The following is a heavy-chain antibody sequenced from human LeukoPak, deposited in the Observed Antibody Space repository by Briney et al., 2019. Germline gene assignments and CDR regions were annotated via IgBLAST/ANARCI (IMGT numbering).Heavy chain of an antibody. D-gene: IGHD3-10*01. V-gene: IGHV1-58*02. Sequence: ASVKVSCKASGLTFTSSTIQWVRQARGQRLEWIGWIVVGSGDTNYAQKFQERVIITRDMSTTTVYMELSSLRSEDTAVYYCAGTPWFGELTLDYWGRGTLVTVSS. J-gene: IGHJ4*02. CDR3: AGTPWFGELTLDY. CDR1: GLTFTSST. CDR2: IVVGSGDT.